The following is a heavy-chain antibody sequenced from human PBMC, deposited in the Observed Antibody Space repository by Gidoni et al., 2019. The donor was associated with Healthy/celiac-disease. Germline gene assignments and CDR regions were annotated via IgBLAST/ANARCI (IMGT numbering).Heavy chain of an antibody. V-gene: IGHV1-69*04. D-gene: IGHD4-17*01. CDR2: SIPILGIA. CDR1: GGTFSSYA. Sequence: QVQLVQSGAAVKKPGSSVQVSCTASGGTFSSYAISWVRQAPGQGLEWMGRSIPILGIANYAQKFQGRVTITADKSTSTAYMELSSLRSEDTAVYYCARVVRYGDYFDYWGQGTLVTVSS. J-gene: IGHJ4*02. CDR3: ARVVRYGDYFDY.